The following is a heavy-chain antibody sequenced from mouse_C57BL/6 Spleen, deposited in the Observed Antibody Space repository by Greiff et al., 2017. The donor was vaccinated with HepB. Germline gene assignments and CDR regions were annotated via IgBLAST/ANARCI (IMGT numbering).Heavy chain of an antibody. CDR3: VYGNYGFAY. CDR1: GFSFNTYA. V-gene: IGHV10-1*01. J-gene: IGHJ3*01. Sequence: EVKLMESGGGLVQPKGSLKLSCAASGFSFNTYAMNWVRQAPGKGLEWVARIRSKSNNYATYYADSVKDRFTISRDDSESMLYLQMNNLKTEDTAMYYCVYGNYGFAYWGQGTLVTVSA. CDR2: IRSKSNNYAT. D-gene: IGHD2-1*01.